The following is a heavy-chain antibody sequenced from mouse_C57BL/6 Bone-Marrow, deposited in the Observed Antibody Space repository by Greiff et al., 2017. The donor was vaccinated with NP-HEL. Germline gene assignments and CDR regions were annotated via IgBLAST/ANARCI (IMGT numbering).Heavy chain of an antibody. V-gene: IGHV1-64*01. Sequence: QVQLQQPGAELVKPGASVKLSCKASGYTFTSYWMHWVKQRPGQGLEWIGMIHPNSGSTNYNEKFKSKAKLTVDKSSSTAYMQLSSLTSEDSAVYYCASPYYYGSSGFAYWGQGTLVTVSA. J-gene: IGHJ3*01. CDR1: GYTFTSYW. D-gene: IGHD1-1*01. CDR3: ASPYYYGSSGFAY. CDR2: IHPNSGST.